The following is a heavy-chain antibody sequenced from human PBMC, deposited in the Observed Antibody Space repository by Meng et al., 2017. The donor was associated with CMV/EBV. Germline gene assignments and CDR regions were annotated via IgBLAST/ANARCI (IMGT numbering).Heavy chain of an antibody. V-gene: IGHV1-69*05. CDR1: GGTFSSYA. J-gene: IGHJ4*02. D-gene: IGHD3-3*01. CDR2: IIPIFGTA. CDR3: ARGSFTYDSLNYFDY. Sequence: SLMVSCKASGGTFSSYAISWVRQAPGQGLEWMGWIIPIFGTANYAQKFQGRVTITTDESTSTAYMELSSLRSEDTAVYYCARGSFTYDSLNYFDYWGQGTLVTVSS.